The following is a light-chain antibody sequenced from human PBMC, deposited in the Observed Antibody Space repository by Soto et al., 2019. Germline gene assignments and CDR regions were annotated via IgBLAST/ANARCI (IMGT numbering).Light chain of an antibody. CDR3: QTWGTGTYVV. J-gene: IGLJ2*01. CDR1: SGHSNYA. CDR2: LNSDGSH. V-gene: IGLV4-69*01. Sequence: QLVLTQSPSASASLGASVKLTCTLISGHSNYAIAGHQQQPEKGPRYLMKLNSDGSHSKGDGIPDRFSGSSSGAERYLTISSLQSEDEADYSWQTWGTGTYVVFGGGTKLTVL.